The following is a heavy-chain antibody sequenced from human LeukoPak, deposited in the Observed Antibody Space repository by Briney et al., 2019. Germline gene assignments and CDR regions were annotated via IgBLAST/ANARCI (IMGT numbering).Heavy chain of an antibody. CDR1: GGSISSYY. CDR3: AAMHDFWSGYYDY. CDR2: IYYSGST. D-gene: IGHD3-3*01. Sequence: SETLSLTCTVSGGSISSYYWSWIRQPPGKGLEWIGYIYYSGSTNYNPSLKSRVTISVDTSENQFSLKLSSVTAADTAVYYCAAMHDFWSGYYDYWGQGTLVTVSS. V-gene: IGHV4-59*01. J-gene: IGHJ4*02.